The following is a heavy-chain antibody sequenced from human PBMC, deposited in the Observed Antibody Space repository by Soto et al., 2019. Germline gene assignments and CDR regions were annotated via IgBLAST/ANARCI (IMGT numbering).Heavy chain of an antibody. J-gene: IGHJ4*02. CDR1: GYTFINYH. CDR3: AKSPRGEMATD. V-gene: IGHV1-18*01. D-gene: IGHD5-12*01. Sequence: QVQLVQSGGEVKKPGASGTVSCEASGYTFINYHITWVRQAPGQGLEWMAWINTYNGMTDYAQRFQGRVTMTRDTSTSTAYMELRNLGSDDTAVYFCAKSPRGEMATDWGQGTLVTVSS. CDR2: INTYNGMT.